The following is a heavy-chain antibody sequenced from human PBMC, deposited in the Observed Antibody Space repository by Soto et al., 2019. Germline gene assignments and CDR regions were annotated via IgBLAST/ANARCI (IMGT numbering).Heavy chain of an antibody. Sequence: QLQLQESGPGLVKPSETLSLTCTVSGGPISSGSYYWGWIRQPPGKGLEWIGSIYYSGSTYYNPSLKSRVTISVDTSKNQFSLNLSSVTAADTAVYYCARLFRVWFGELQTWGQGTLVTVSS. J-gene: IGHJ5*02. CDR3: ARLFRVWFGELQT. D-gene: IGHD3-10*01. CDR1: GGPISSGSYY. CDR2: IYYSGST. V-gene: IGHV4-39*01.